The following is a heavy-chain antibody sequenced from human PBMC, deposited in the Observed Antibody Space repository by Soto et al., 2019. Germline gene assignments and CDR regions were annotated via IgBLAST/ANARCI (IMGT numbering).Heavy chain of an antibody. J-gene: IGHJ4*02. CDR2: FFIGGNT. Sequence: SGTLPMTFIVAGGSNSGDYWSWIRQPPGKGLEWIASFFIGGNTYYNPSLKSRVTISVDTSKNQFSLKLSSVTAADTAVYFWASRHDHDIDAYYWGQGSLVTVSS. D-gene: IGHD3-9*01. V-gene: IGHV4-59*05. CDR3: ASRHDHDIDAYY. CDR1: GGSNSGDY.